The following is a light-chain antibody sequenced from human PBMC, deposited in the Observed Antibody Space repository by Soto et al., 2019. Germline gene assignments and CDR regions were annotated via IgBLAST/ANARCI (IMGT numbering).Light chain of an antibody. CDR2: DVS. V-gene: IGKV3-11*01. CDR1: QSVSSY. CDR3: QQRSEWPLCT. J-gene: IGKJ2*02. Sequence: EVILTQSPGTLSLSPGDRATLSCRASQSVSSYLAWYQQKPGQAPRLLIYDVSNRATGIPARFSCSGSGTDFTLTISSLEPEDFAVYFCQQRSEWPLCTFGQGTKLEIK.